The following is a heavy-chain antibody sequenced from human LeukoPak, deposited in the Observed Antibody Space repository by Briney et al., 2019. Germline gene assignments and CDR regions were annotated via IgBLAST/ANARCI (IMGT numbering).Heavy chain of an antibody. V-gene: IGHV4-59*01. CDR3: ARVTMVRGVIITSYYYYYYMDV. J-gene: IGHJ6*03. Sequence: PSETLSLTCTVSGGSISSYYWSWIRQPPGKGLEWIGYIYYSGSTNYNPSLKSRVTISVKTSKNQFSLKLSSVTAEDTAVYYCARVTMVRGVIITSYYYYYYMDVWGKGTTVTISS. CDR1: GGSISSYY. D-gene: IGHD3-10*01. CDR2: IYYSGST.